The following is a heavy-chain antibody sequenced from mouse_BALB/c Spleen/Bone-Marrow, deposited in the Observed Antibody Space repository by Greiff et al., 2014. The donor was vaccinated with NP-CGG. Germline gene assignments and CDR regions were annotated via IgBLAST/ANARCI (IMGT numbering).Heavy chain of an antibody. CDR2: IYPGNVNT. Sequence: QVQLKESGPELVKPGASVRISCKASGYTFTSYSLHWVKQGPGQGLEWIGWIYPGNVNTKYNEKFKGKATLTADKSSSTAYMQLSSLTSEASAVYFCARWVVGRDYAMDYWGQGTSVTVSS. D-gene: IGHD1-1*01. J-gene: IGHJ4*01. CDR1: GYTFTSYS. V-gene: IGHV1S56*01. CDR3: ARWVVGRDYAMDY.